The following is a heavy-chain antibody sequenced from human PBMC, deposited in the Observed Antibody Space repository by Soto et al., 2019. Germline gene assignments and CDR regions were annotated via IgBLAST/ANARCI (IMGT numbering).Heavy chain of an antibody. V-gene: IGHV1-46*01. CDR3: ARVGITFGGVIDDYYYYGMDV. CDR1: GYTFTSYY. J-gene: IGHJ6*02. D-gene: IGHD3-16*02. Sequence: ASVKVSCKVSGYTFTSYYMHWVRQAPGQGLEWMGIINPSGGSTSYAQKFQGRVTMTRDTSTSTVYMELSSLRSEDTAVYYCARVGITFGGVIDDYYYYGMDVWGQGTTVTVSS. CDR2: INPSGGST.